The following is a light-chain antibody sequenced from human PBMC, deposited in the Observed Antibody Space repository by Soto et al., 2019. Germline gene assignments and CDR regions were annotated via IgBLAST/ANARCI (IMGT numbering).Light chain of an antibody. V-gene: IGLV4-69*01. CDR3: LTWGPGIWV. J-gene: IGLJ3*02. Sequence: QSALTQSPSASASLGASVKLTCSLSSRHTNYAIAWHQVQPEKGPRYLMKINSDGRHIKGDGIPDRFSGSSSGAERYLTISSLRSEDEADYYCLTWGPGIWVFGGGTQLTVL. CDR1: SRHTNYA. CDR2: INSDGRH.